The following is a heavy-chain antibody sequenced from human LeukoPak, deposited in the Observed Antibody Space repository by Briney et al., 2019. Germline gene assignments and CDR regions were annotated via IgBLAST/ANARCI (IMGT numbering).Heavy chain of an antibody. CDR3: ARGGYDFWSGYYWIY. CDR2: IYTSGST. J-gene: IGHJ4*02. CDR1: GGSTSRYY. V-gene: IGHV4-4*07. Sequence: SETLSLTCTVSGGSTSRYYWSWIRQPAGKGLEWIGRIYTSGSTNYNPSLKSRVTMSVDTSKNQFSLKLSSVTAADTAVYYCARGGYDFWSGYYWIYWGQGTLVTVSS. D-gene: IGHD3-3*01.